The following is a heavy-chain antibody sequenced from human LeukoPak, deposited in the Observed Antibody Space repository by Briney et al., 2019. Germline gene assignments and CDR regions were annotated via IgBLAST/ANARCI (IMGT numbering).Heavy chain of an antibody. Sequence: QAGGSLRLSCAASGFTFSSYAMHWVRQAPGKGLEWVAVISYDGSNKYYADSVKGRFTISRDNAKNPLYLQMNSLRAEDTAVYYCAREPPGNYDSSGHYYAYFDCWGQGTLVTVSS. CDR2: ISYDGSNK. J-gene: IGHJ4*02. D-gene: IGHD3-22*01. CDR1: GFTFSSYA. CDR3: AREPPGNYDSSGHYYAYFDC. V-gene: IGHV3-30-3*01.